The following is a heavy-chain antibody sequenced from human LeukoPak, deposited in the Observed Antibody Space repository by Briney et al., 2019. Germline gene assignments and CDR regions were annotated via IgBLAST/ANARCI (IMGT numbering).Heavy chain of an antibody. V-gene: IGHV3-23*01. CDR3: AKDYDYDSDAYDSFDY. CDR2: ISGSGGST. CDR1: GFTFSSYA. J-gene: IGHJ4*02. D-gene: IGHD3-22*01. Sequence: GGTLRLPCAASGFTFSSYAMSWVRQAPGKGLEWVSSISGSGGSTYYADSVKGRFTISRDNSKNTLYLQMSSLGAEDTAVYYCAKDYDYDSDAYDSFDYWGQGALVTVSS.